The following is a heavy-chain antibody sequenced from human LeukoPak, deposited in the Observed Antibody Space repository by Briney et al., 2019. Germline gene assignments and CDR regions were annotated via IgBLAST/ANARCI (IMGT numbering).Heavy chain of an antibody. V-gene: IGHV1-2*02. CDR2: INPNSGGT. J-gene: IGHJ4*02. CDR3: ARDRYSFGYRYFDY. Sequence: ASVKVSCKASGYTFTDYYMHWVRQAPGQGLEWMGWINPNSGGTNYAQKFQGRVTMTRDTSINTARMELSRLRSDDTAVYYCARDRYSFGYRYFDYWGQGTLVTVSS. CDR1: GYTFTDYY. D-gene: IGHD5-18*01.